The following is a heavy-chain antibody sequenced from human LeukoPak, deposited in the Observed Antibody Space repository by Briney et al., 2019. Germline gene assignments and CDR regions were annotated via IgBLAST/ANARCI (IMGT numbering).Heavy chain of an antibody. D-gene: IGHD3-3*01. CDR3: ARGGTIFGVVLFDP. CDR2: IYTSGST. V-gene: IGHV4-61*02. Sequence: SETLSLTCTVSGGSISSGSYYWSWIRQPAGKGLEWIGRIYTSGSTNYNPSLKSRVTISVDTSKNQFSLKLSSVTAADTAVYYCARGGTIFGVVLFDPWGQGTLVTVSS. J-gene: IGHJ5*02. CDR1: GGSISSGSYY.